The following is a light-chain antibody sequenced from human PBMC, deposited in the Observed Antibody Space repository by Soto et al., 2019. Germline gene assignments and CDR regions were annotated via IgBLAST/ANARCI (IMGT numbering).Light chain of an antibody. Sequence: EIVLTQSPGTLSLSPGERATLSCRASRSVSTRYLAWYQQKPGQAPRLLISGASTRATGIPDKFSGSGSGTDFTLTISRLEPEDFAVYYCHQYGYSPNTFGQGTKLEIK. CDR3: HQYGYSPNT. CDR1: RSVSTRY. CDR2: GAS. J-gene: IGKJ2*01. V-gene: IGKV3-20*01.